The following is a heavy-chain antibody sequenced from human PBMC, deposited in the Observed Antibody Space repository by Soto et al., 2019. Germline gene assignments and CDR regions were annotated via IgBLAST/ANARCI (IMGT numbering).Heavy chain of an antibody. V-gene: IGHV5-51*01. J-gene: IGHJ4*02. CDR1: GYNFAGYW. CDR2: IYPSDSDT. D-gene: IGHD3-3*01. CDR3: ARGGVSTRTFDY. Sequence: GESLKISCQGSGYNFAGYWIAWVRQMPGKGLELMGIIYPSDSDTRYRPSFQGQVTISADKSISSAYLQWGSLRASDTAMYYCARGGVSTRTFDYWGQGTPVTVS.